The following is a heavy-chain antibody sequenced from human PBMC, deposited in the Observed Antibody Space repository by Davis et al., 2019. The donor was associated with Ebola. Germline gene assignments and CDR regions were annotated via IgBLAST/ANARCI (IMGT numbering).Heavy chain of an antibody. Sequence: AASVKVSCKASGYTFTNNGITWVRQAPGQGLEWMGIIHPRAAGVTTYAQNFQGRLTMTIDTSTTTVYMQLSSLRSEDTAVYYCARDREGDWTFDIWGQGTMVTVSS. V-gene: IGHV1-46*01. J-gene: IGHJ3*02. CDR1: GYTFTNNG. CDR2: IHPRAAGVT. CDR3: ARDREGDWTFDI. D-gene: IGHD2-21*02.